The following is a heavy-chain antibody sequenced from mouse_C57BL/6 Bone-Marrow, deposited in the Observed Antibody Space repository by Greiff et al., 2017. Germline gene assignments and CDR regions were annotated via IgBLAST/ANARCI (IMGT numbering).Heavy chain of an antibody. CDR1: GYTFTDYY. J-gene: IGHJ1*03. Sequence: EVQLQQSGPELVKPGASVKISCKASGYTFTDYYMNWVKPSHGKSLEWIGDINPNNGGTSYNQKFKGKATLTVDKSSSTAYMELRSLTSEDSAVYYCAREGGYPYWYFDVWGTGTTVTVSS. D-gene: IGHD2-2*01. CDR3: AREGGYPYWYFDV. V-gene: IGHV1-26*01. CDR2: INPNNGGT.